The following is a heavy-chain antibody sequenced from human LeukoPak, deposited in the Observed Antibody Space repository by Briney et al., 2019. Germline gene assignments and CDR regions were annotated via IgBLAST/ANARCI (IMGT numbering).Heavy chain of an antibody. CDR3: ARDGEGYCSGGSCYNPYGMDV. D-gene: IGHD2-15*01. CDR1: GFTFDDYG. J-gene: IGHJ6*02. Sequence: GGSLRLSCAASGFTFDDYGMSWVRQAPGKGLEWASGINWNDGSTGYADSVKGRFTISRDNAKNSLYLQMNSLRAEDTALYHCARDGEGYCSGGSCYNPYGMDVWGQGTTVTVSS. CDR2: INWNDGST. V-gene: IGHV3-20*01.